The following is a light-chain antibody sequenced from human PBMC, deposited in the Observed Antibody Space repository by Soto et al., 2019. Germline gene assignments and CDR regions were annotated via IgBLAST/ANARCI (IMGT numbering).Light chain of an antibody. CDR2: EVT. CDR1: SSDVGGYNY. J-gene: IGLJ1*01. Sequence: LTQPPSASGSPGQSVTISCTGTSSDVGGYNYVSWYQQHPGKAPQLIIYEVTKRPSGVPDRFSGSKSGNTASLTVSGLQPGDEAEYYCSSYAGSHTYVFGTGTKVTVL. V-gene: IGLV2-8*01. CDR3: SSYAGSHTYV.